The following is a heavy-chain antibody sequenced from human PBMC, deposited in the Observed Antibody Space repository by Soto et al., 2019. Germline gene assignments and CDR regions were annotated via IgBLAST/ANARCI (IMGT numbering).Heavy chain of an antibody. V-gene: IGHV4-59*08. CDR1: GGSISSYY. Sequence: SETLSLTCTVSGGSISSYYWSWIRQPPGKTLKWLAYIFYNGDSNYTPFLKSRVTISVDTSKNQFSLKLSSVTAADTAVYYCARQPYLSGAYYFDYWGQGALVTVSS. D-gene: IGHD3-10*01. CDR3: ARQPYLSGAYYFDY. CDR2: IFYNGDS. J-gene: IGHJ4*02.